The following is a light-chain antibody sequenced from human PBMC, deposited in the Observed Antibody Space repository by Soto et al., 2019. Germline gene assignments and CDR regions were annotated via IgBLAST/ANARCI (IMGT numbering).Light chain of an antibody. CDR1: SSDVGGYNY. V-gene: IGLV2-14*03. J-gene: IGLJ1*01. Sequence: QSVLTQPASVSGSPGQSITISCTGTSSDVGGYNYVSWYQQYPGKAPKLMIYDVSNRPSGISNRFSGSKSGNTASLTISGLQAEDEADYYCSSYTSRTTDGFGTGTKLTVL. CDR3: SSYTSRTTDG. CDR2: DVS.